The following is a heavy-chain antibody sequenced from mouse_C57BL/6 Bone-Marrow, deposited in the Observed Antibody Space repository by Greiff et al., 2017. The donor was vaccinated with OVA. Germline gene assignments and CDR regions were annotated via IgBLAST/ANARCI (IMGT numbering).Heavy chain of an antibody. CDR2: INPNNGGT. CDR3: ARGGSSGYVDYFDY. D-gene: IGHD3-2*02. CDR1: GYTFTDYN. J-gene: IGHJ2*01. V-gene: IGHV1-18*01. Sequence: EVQLQQSGPELVKPGASVKIPCKASGYTFTDYNMDWVKQSHGKSLEWIGDINPNNGGTIYNQKFKGKATLTVDKSSSTAYMELRSLTSEDTAVYYCARGGSSGYVDYFDYWGQGTTLTVSS.